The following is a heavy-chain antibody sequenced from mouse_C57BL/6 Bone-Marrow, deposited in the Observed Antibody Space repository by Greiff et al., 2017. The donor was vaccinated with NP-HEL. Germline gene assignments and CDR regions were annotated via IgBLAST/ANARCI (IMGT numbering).Heavy chain of an antibody. Sequence: QVQLQQSGAELVKPGASVTMSCKASGYTFTTYPIEWMTQNHGKSLEWLGNFHPYNDDTKYNEKFKGKAVLTVVKASSTVYLELSRLTSYDAAVYYCAILRRSWFAYWGQGTLVTVSS. D-gene: IGHD1-1*01. J-gene: IGHJ3*01. V-gene: IGHV1-47*01. CDR3: AILRRSWFAY. CDR2: FHPYNDDT. CDR1: GYTFTTYP.